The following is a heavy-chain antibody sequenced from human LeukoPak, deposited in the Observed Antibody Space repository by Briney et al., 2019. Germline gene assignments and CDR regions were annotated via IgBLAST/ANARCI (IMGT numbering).Heavy chain of an antibody. V-gene: IGHV3-23*01. D-gene: IGHD3-3*01. J-gene: IGHJ4*02. CDR2: ISGSGGST. Sequence: GGCLRLSCAASGFTFSSYAMSWVRQAPGKGLEWLSAISGSGGSTYYADSVKGRFTISRDNSKNTLYLQMNSLRAEDTAVYYCAKCPSIFGVVTTYWGQGTLVTVSS. CDR1: GFTFSSYA. CDR3: AKCPSIFGVVTTY.